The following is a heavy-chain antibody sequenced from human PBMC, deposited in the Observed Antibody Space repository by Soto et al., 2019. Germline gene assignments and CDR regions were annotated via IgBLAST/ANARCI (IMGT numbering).Heavy chain of an antibody. CDR1: GLTFSSFA. Sequence: EVQLLESGGGLVQPGGSLRLSCAASGLTFSSFAMSWVRQAPGKGLEWVSGISGSGGSTYHADSVKGRFIVSRDNSRNMLYLQMNSVRPEDTAVYFCAKGHSSSPSPQYHYYSMDVWGQGTTVAV. J-gene: IGHJ6*02. CDR2: ISGSGGST. V-gene: IGHV3-23*01. D-gene: IGHD6-13*01. CDR3: AKGHSSSPSPQYHYYSMDV.